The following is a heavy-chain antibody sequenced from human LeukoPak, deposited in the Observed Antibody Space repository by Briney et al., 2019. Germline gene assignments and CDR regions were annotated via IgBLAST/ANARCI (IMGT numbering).Heavy chain of an antibody. V-gene: IGHV4-59*01. CDR2: IYYSGSI. J-gene: IGHJ4*02. CDR1: GASISSYY. Sequence: SETLSLTCTVSGASISSYYWSWIRQPPRKGLEWIGDIYYSGSIKYNPSLKSRVTMSVDTSKNQFSLKLSSVTAADTAIYYCARENPSGYYNRPIDYWGQGTLVTVSS. CDR3: ARENPSGYYNRPIDY. D-gene: IGHD3-22*01.